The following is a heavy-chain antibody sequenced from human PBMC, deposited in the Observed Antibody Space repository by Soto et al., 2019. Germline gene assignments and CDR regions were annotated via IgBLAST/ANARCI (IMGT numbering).Heavy chain of an antibody. CDR1: VFSLITSVVG. CDR3: AKSGSSGWYGWFDP. Sequence: PTLVNPTQTLTLTCIFSVFSLITSVVGVVWIRQPPGKALEWLGFIYWNDDKRYSPSLKSRLTITKDTSKNQVVLTMTNMDPVDTATYYCAKSGSSGWYGWFDPWGQGTLVTVSS. V-gene: IGHV2-5*01. CDR2: IYWNDDK. D-gene: IGHD6-19*01. J-gene: IGHJ5*02.